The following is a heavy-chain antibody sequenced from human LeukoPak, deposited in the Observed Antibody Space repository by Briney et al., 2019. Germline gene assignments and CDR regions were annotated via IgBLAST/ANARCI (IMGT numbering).Heavy chain of an antibody. D-gene: IGHD3-10*01. CDR1: GYTFTSYG. CDR3: ARDGGPILLWFGELTPYYYYYYGMDV. CDR2: ISAYNGNT. V-gene: IGHV1-18*01. Sequence: ASVKVSCKASGYTFTSYGISWVRQAPGQGLEWMGWISAYNGNTNYAQKLQGRVTMTTDTSTSTAYMELRSLRSDDTAVYYCARDGGPILLWFGELTPYYYYYYGMDVWGQGTTVTVSS. J-gene: IGHJ6*02.